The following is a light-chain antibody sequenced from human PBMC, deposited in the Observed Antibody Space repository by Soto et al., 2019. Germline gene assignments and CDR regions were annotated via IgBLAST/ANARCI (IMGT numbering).Light chain of an antibody. CDR3: QQYNNWPPWT. CDR2: GAS. J-gene: IGKJ1*01. CDR1: QSVSRS. Sequence: IVLTQSPATLSLSLEDGAALSCLASQSVSRSLTWHHQIPGQAPRLLIYGASTRATGIPARFSGSGSGTDFTLTISSLQSEDFAVYYCQQYNNWPPWTFGQGTKVDI. V-gene: IGKV3-15*01.